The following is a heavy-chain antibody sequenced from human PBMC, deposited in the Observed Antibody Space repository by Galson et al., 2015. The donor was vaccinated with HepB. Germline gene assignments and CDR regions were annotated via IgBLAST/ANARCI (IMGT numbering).Heavy chain of an antibody. D-gene: IGHD3-9*01. CDR1: GFTFRTYW. V-gene: IGHV3-74*03. J-gene: IGHJ6*02. CDR2: INRDGSST. CDR3: AKDMSRGLTRYYYYGMDV. Sequence: ETLSLSCAASGFTFRTYWMHWVRQAPGKGLVWVAQINRDGSSTKYADSVRGRFTISRNNAKNSLYLQMNSLRAEDTAVYYCAKDMSRGLTRYYYYGMDVWDQGTTVTVSS.